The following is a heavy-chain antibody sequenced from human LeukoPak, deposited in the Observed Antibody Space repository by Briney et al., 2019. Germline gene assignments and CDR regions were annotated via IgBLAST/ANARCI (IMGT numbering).Heavy chain of an antibody. CDR2: ISHDGSNK. CDR3: AKDHRYYDSSGYYDY. V-gene: IGHV3-30*18. CDR1: GFTFSSYG. D-gene: IGHD3-22*01. J-gene: IGHJ4*02. Sequence: GGSLRLSCAASGFTFSSYGMHWVRQAPGKGLEWVAVISHDGSNKYYADSVKGRFTISRDNSKNTLYLQMNSLRAEDTAVYYCAKDHRYYDSSGYYDYWGQGTLVTVSS.